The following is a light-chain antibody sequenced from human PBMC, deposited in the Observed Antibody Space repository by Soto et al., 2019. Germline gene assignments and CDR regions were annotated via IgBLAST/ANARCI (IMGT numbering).Light chain of an antibody. CDR1: SSDVGSYNL. V-gene: IGLV2-23*03. CDR2: EGS. CDR3: CSYAGRSTFVL. J-gene: IGLJ2*01. Sequence: QSALTQPASVSGSPGQSITISCTGTSSDVGSYNLVSWYQQHPGKAPKLMIYEGSKRPSGVSNRFSGSKSGNTASLTISGLQAEDEADYYCCSYAGRSTFVLFGGGTKVTVL.